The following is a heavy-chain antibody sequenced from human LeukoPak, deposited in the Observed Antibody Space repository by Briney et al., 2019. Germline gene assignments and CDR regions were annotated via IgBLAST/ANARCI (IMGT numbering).Heavy chain of an antibody. CDR3: ASQGGLLWFGELSGGMDV. CDR2: ISYDGSNK. J-gene: IGHJ6*02. Sequence: GGSLRLSCAASGFTFSSYAMNWVRQAPGEGLEWVAFISYDGSNKYYADSVKGRFTISRDNSKNTLYLQMNSLRAEDTAVYYCASQGGLLWFGELSGGMDVWGQGTTVTVSS. V-gene: IGHV3-30-3*01. CDR1: GFTFSSYA. D-gene: IGHD3-10*01.